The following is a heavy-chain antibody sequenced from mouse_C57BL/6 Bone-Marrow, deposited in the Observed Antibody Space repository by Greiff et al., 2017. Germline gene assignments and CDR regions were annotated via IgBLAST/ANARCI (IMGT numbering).Heavy chain of an antibody. D-gene: IGHD2-1*01. V-gene: IGHV1-55*01. J-gene: IGHJ1*03. CDR2: IYPGSGST. CDR3: ASDGNWYFDV. Sequence: QVQLQQPGAELVKPGASVKMSCKASGYTFTSYWITWVKQRPGQGLEWIGDIYPGSGSTNYNEKFKSKATLTVDTASSTAYMQLSSLTSEDSAVYYCASDGNWYFDVWGTGTTVTVSS. CDR1: GYTFTSYW.